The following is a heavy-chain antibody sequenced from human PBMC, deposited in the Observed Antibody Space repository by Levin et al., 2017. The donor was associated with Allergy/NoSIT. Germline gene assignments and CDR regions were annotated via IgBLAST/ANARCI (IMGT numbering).Heavy chain of an antibody. Sequence: GESLKISCAASGFTFSSYALSWVRQAPGKGLEWVSAISGGGTNTYYADSGKGRFTISRDNSKNTLFLQMNSLRAEDTAVYYCAKAVAGYYWYFDLWGRGTLVTVSS. V-gene: IGHV3-23*01. CDR3: AKAVAGYYWYFDL. CDR2: ISGGGTNT. D-gene: IGHD6-19*01. CDR1: GFTFSSYA. J-gene: IGHJ2*01.